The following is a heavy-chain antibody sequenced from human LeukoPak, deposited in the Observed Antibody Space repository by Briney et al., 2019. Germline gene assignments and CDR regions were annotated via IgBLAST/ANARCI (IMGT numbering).Heavy chain of an antibody. V-gene: IGHV3-11*03. CDR3: ARAGYSSGWYRLGLQDY. CDR1: GFTFSDYY. CDR2: ISSSSSYT. J-gene: IGHJ4*02. Sequence: GGSLRLSCAASGFTFSDYYMSSIRQAPGKGLEWVSYISSSSSYTNYAESVKGRFTISRDNAKKPLSLQMNSLRAEDTAVYYCARAGYSSGWYRLGLQDYWGQGTLVTVSS. D-gene: IGHD6-19*01.